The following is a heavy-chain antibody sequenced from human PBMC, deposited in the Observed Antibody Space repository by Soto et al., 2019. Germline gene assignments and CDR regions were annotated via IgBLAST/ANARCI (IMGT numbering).Heavy chain of an antibody. CDR3: ERHEDY. V-gene: IGHV4-4*03. Sequence: PPETLSRTCALSGDSISSSNWWSWVRQPPGKGLEWIGEIYHSGSTNYNPSLKSRVTISVDKSKNQFSLTLSSVTAADMAVYYCERHEDYRGPGTLVTVSS. CDR2: IYHSGST. CDR1: GDSISSSNW. J-gene: IGHJ4*02.